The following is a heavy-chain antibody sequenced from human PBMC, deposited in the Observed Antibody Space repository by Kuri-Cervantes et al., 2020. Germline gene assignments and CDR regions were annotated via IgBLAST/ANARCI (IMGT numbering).Heavy chain of an antibody. V-gene: IGHV3-35*01. CDR3: ATPGGLSLPYYFDY. D-gene: IGHD2-8*02. J-gene: IGHJ4*02. CDR2: VSWNGSRT. CDR1: GFTFSNTD. Sequence: GGSLRLSCAPSGFTFSNTDMNWVHQAPGKGLEWVSGVSWNGSRTHYADSVKGRFTISRDNSKNTLYLQMNSLRAEDTAVYYCATPGGLSLPYYFDYWGQGTLVTVSS.